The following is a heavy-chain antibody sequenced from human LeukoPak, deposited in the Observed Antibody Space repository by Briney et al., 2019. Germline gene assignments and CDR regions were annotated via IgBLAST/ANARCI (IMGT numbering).Heavy chain of an antibody. V-gene: IGHV4-39*07. CDR1: GGSISSSSYY. J-gene: IGHJ4*02. CDR2: IYYSGST. CDR3: ASIQTYMNEMVRGVISNYFDY. D-gene: IGHD3-10*01. Sequence: PSETLSLTCTVSGGSISSSSYYWGWIRQPPGKGLEWIGSIYYSGSTYYNPSLKSRVTISVDTSKNQFSLKLSSVTAADTAVYYCASIQTYMNEMVRGVISNYFDYWGQGTLVTVSS.